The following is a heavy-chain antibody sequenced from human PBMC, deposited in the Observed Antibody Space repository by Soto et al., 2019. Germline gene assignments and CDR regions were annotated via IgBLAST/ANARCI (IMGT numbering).Heavy chain of an antibody. CDR3: TRQTDAVQWLVVPTDYNFDY. Sequence: GGSLRLSCAASGFTFGGSAMHWVRQASGEGLEWVGHIRSKTNSYATAYAESVRGRFTISRDDSMNTAYLQMNSLKTEDTAVYFCTRQTDAVQWLVVPTDYNFDYWGQGTLVTVSS. CDR1: GFTFGGSA. J-gene: IGHJ4*02. CDR2: IRSKTNSYAT. V-gene: IGHV3-73*01. D-gene: IGHD6-19*01.